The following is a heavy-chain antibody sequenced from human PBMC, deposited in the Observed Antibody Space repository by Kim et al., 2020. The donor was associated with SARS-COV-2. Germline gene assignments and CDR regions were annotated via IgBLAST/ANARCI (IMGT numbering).Heavy chain of an antibody. CDR2: MNPNSGNT. Sequence: ASVKVSCKASGYTFTSYDINWVRQATGQGLEWMGWMNPNSGNTGYAQKFQGRVTMTRNTSISTAYMELSSLRSEDTAVYYCARADSSGWSNWFDPWGQGTLVTVSS. J-gene: IGHJ5*02. D-gene: IGHD6-19*01. CDR3: ARADSSGWSNWFDP. CDR1: GYTFTSYD. V-gene: IGHV1-8*01.